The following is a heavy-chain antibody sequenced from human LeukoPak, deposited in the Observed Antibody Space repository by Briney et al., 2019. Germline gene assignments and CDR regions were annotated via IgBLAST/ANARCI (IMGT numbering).Heavy chain of an antibody. Sequence: GGSLRLSCAASGFTFSSYSMNWVRQAPGKGLEWVPSISSSSSYIYYADSVKGRFTISRDNAKNSLYLQMNSLRAEDTAVYYCARDRGERYCSSTSCDYDILPGYYLFDYWGQGTLVTVSS. CDR2: ISSSSSYI. D-gene: IGHD3-9*01. V-gene: IGHV3-21*01. J-gene: IGHJ4*02. CDR3: ARDRGERYCSSTSCDYDILPGYYLFDY. CDR1: GFTFSSYS.